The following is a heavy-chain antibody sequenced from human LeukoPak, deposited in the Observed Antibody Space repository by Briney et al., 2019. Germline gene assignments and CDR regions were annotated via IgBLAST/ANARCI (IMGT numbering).Heavy chain of an antibody. CDR3: AGPEVGATHPIDY. J-gene: IGHJ4*02. D-gene: IGHD1-26*01. CDR2: ISSSSSYI. Sequence: GGSLRLSCAASGFTFSSYSINWVRQAPGKGLEWVSSISSSSSYIYYADSVKGRFTISRDNAKNSLYLQMNSRRAEDTAVYYCAGPEVGATHPIDYWGQGTLVTVSS. V-gene: IGHV3-21*01. CDR1: GFTFSSYS.